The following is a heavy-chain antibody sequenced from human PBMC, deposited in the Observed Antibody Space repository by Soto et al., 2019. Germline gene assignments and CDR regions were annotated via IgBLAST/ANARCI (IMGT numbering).Heavy chain of an antibody. CDR2: ISYDGSNK. CDR1: GFTFSSYA. CDR3: ARDKSPYSSGWHNRHFDY. V-gene: IGHV3-30-3*01. Sequence: QVQLVESGGGVVQPGRSLRLSCAASGFTFSSYAMHWVRQAPGKGLEWVAVISYDGSNKYYADSVKGRFTISRDNSKNTYLHMNSLRAEDTAVYYCARDKSPYSSGWHNRHFDYWGQGTLVTVSS. D-gene: IGHD6-19*01. J-gene: IGHJ4*02.